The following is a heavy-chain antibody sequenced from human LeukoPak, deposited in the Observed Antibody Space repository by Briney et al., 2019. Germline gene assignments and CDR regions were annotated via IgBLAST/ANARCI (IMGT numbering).Heavy chain of an antibody. V-gene: IGHV3-7*01. Sequence: GGSLRPSCAASGFTFSTYWMSWVRQAPGKGLEWVANIEGDGSDKSYLASVRGRFTISRDNAKNSLSLQMNSLTAEDTALYYCARGDYSAWGQGILVTVSS. CDR1: GFTFSTYW. J-gene: IGHJ4*02. D-gene: IGHD2-21*01. CDR2: IEGDGSDK. CDR3: ARGDYSA.